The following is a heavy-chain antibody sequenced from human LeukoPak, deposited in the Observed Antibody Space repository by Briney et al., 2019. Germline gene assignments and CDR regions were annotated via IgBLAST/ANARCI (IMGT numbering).Heavy chain of an antibody. D-gene: IGHD3-10*01. Sequence: GGSLRLSCAASGFTFRNYAMHWVRQAPGKGLEWVAYIWYDGSNKHYPDSVKGRFTFSRDNSKNTVVLQMDSLRAEDTAVYYCAKDGDRQFDLDVWGQGTTVTVSS. CDR2: IWYDGSNK. CDR1: GFTFRNYA. V-gene: IGHV3-30*02. CDR3: AKDGDRQFDLDV. J-gene: IGHJ6*02.